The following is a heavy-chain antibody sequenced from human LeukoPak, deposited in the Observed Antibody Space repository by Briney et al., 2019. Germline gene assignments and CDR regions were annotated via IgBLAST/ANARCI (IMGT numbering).Heavy chain of an antibody. D-gene: IGHD6-19*01. CDR2: IYSGGTT. CDR3: ARDRAGLFDH. J-gene: IGHJ4*02. Sequence: GGSLRLSCAASGFTVSSNYMSWVRQAPGKGLEWVSVIYSGGTTYYADSVKGRFTISRDNSKNTLYLQMNSLRAEDTAVYYCARDRAGLFDHWGQGTLVTVSS. V-gene: IGHV3-53*01. CDR1: GFTVSSNY.